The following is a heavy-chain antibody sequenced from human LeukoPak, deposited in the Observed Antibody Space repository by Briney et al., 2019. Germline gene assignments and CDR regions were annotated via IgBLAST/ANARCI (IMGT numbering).Heavy chain of an antibody. CDR1: GGSISSYY. CDR3: ARDRIGGYSSSWYSSSAFWFDP. V-gene: IGHV4-4*07. CDR2: IYTSGST. Sequence: PSETLSLTCTVSGGSISSYYWSWIRQPAGKGLEWIGRIYTSGSTNYNPSLKSRVTTSVDTSKNQFSLKLSSVTAADTAVYYCARDRIGGYSSSWYSSSAFWFDPWGQGTLVTVSS. J-gene: IGHJ5*02. D-gene: IGHD6-13*01.